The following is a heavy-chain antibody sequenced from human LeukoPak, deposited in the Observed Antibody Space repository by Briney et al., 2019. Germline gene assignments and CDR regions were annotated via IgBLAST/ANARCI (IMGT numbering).Heavy chain of an antibody. CDR3: ARGPDSAVTRYYMDV. Sequence: KPSETLSLTCTVSGGSISSYYWSWIRQPPGKGLEWIGYIYYSGSTNYNPSLKSRVTISVDTSKNQFSLKLSSVTAADTAVYYCARGPDSAVTRYYMDVWGKGTTVTVSS. CDR1: GGSISSYY. V-gene: IGHV4-59*01. CDR2: IYYSGST. D-gene: IGHD4-17*01. J-gene: IGHJ6*03.